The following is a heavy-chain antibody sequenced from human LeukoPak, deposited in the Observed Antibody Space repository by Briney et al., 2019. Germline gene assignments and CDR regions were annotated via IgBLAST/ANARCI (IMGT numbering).Heavy chain of an antibody. CDR1: GASISTHTYY. Sequence: SETLSLTCTVSGASISTHTYYWGWIRQPPGKGLEWIGSIYYNGNTYYNPSLKSRVTISVDTSNNQLSLKLRSVTAADTAVYYCARSYCAGDCYTEYFQHWGQGTLVTVPS. D-gene: IGHD2-21*02. J-gene: IGHJ1*01. CDR2: IYYNGNT. CDR3: ARSYCAGDCYTEYFQH. V-gene: IGHV4-39*01.